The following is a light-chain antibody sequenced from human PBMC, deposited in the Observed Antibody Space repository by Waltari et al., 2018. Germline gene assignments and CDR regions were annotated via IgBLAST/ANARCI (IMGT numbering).Light chain of an antibody. Sequence: EIVLTQSPATLSLSPGERANLSCRASQSVSSYLAWYQQKPGQAPMLLIYDASNRATGIPARFSGSGSGTDFTLTISSLEPEDFAVYYCQQRSNWPPWTFGQGTKVEIK. CDR2: DAS. CDR1: QSVSSY. CDR3: QQRSNWPPWT. J-gene: IGKJ1*01. V-gene: IGKV3-11*01.